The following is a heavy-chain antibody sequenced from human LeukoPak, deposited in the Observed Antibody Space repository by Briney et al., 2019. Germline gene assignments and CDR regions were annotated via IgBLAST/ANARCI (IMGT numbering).Heavy chain of an antibody. CDR2: ISYDGSNK. Sequence: GGSLRLSCAASGFTLSSYGMHWVRQAPGKGLERVAVISYDGSNKYYADSVKGRFTISRDNSKNTLYLQMNSLRAEDTAVYYCAKEGSSSSLFDYWGQGTLVTVSS. D-gene: IGHD6-6*01. V-gene: IGHV3-30*18. J-gene: IGHJ4*02. CDR3: AKEGSSSSLFDY. CDR1: GFTLSSYG.